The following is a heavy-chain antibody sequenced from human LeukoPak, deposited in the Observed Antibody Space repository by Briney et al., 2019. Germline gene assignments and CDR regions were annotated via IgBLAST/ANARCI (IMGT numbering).Heavy chain of an antibody. D-gene: IGHD3-22*01. J-gene: IGHJ4*02. CDR1: GYTFTGYY. CDR2: INPNSGGT. V-gene: IGHV1-2*02. CDR3: ARDLGYYDRLDQFDC. Sequence: ASVKVSCQASGYTFTGYYIHWVRQAPGQGLEWMGWINPNSGGTNSAQQFQGRVTLTRDTSISTAYMELSRLRSDDTAVCYCARDLGYYDRLDQFDCWGQGTLVTVFS.